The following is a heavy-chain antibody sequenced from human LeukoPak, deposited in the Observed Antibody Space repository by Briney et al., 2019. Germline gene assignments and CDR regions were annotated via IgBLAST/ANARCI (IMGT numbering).Heavy chain of an antibody. CDR2: IYTSGST. CDR1: GGSISSYY. V-gene: IGHV4-4*07. Sequence: SETLSLTCTVSGGSISSYYWSWIRQPAGKGLEWIGRIYTSGSTNYNPSLKSRVTMSVDTSKNQFSLKLSSVTAADTAVYYCARPHYDILTGYYNNWYFDLWGRGTLVTVSS. J-gene: IGHJ2*01. D-gene: IGHD3-9*01. CDR3: ARPHYDILTGYYNNWYFDL.